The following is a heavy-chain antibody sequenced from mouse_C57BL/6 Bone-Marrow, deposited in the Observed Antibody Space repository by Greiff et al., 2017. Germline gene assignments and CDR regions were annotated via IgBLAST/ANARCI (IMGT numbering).Heavy chain of an antibody. CDR1: GSTFSDYY. CDR3: AREGTTGYYFDY. D-gene: IGHD2-12*01. J-gene: IGHJ2*01. V-gene: IGHV5-16*01. CDR2: IKYDGSST. Sequence: EVKLVESEGGLVQPGSSMKLSCTASGSTFSDYYLAWVRPVSEMRLEWVANIKYDGSSTYFLDSLKSRFIISGDNTKNILYLQMSSLKSEDTATSYCAREGTTGYYFDYWGQGTTLTVSA.